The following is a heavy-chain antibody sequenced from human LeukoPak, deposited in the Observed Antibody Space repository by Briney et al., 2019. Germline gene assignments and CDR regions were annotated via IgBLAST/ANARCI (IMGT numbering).Heavy chain of an antibody. D-gene: IGHD4-23*01. V-gene: IGHV4-39*07. J-gene: IGHJ6*03. Sequence: SETLSLTCTVSGGSISSYYWSWIRQPPGKGLEWIGSIYHSGSTYHNPSLKSRVTISVDTSKNQFSLKLSSVTAADTAVYYCAREGGTTVVYYYYYYMDVWGKGTTVTVSS. CDR2: IYHSGST. CDR3: AREGGTTVVYYYYYYMDV. CDR1: GGSISSYY.